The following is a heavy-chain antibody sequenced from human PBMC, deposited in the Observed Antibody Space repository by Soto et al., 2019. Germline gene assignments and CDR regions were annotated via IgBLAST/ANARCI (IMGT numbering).Heavy chain of an antibody. Sequence: EVQLVESGGGLVQPGGSLRLSCAASGFTFSSYAMHWVRQAPGKGLEYVSAISSNGGSTYYANSVKGRFTISRDNSKNTLYLQMGSLRAEDMAVYYCARQCSSTSCYGSAFDIWGQGTMVTVSS. J-gene: IGHJ3*02. V-gene: IGHV3-64*01. D-gene: IGHD2-2*01. CDR2: ISSNGGST. CDR3: ARQCSSTSCYGSAFDI. CDR1: GFTFSSYA.